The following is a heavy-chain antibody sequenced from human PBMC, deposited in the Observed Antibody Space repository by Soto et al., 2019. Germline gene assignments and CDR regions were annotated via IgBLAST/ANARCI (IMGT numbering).Heavy chain of an antibody. CDR3: AKVALGNCSSTSCYLPNDH. CDR1: GFTFSSYG. Sequence: QVQLVESGGGVVQPGRSLRLSCAASGFTFSSYGMHWVRQAPGKGLEWVAVISYDGSNKYYADSVKGRFTISRDNSKNTLYLQMNSLRAEDTAVYYCAKVALGNCSSTSCYLPNDHWGQGTLVTVSS. CDR2: ISYDGSNK. J-gene: IGHJ4*02. D-gene: IGHD2-2*01. V-gene: IGHV3-30*18.